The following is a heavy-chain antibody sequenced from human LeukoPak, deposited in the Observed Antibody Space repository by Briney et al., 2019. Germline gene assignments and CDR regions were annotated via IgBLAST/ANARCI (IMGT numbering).Heavy chain of an antibody. V-gene: IGHV4-59*01. D-gene: IGHD5-12*01. CDR3: ARVSGYDWESSYDY. Sequence: PSETLSLTCTVSGGSISSYYWSWIRQPPGKGLEWIGYIYYSGSTNNNPSLKSRVTISVDTSKNQFSLKLSSETAADTAVYYCARVSGYDWESSYDYWGQGTLVTVSS. CDR1: GGSISSYY. J-gene: IGHJ4*02. CDR2: IYYSGST.